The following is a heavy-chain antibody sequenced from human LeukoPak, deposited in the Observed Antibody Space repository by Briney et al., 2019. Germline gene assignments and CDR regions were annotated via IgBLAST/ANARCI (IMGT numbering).Heavy chain of an antibody. Sequence: ASVTVSCTVSGYTLTELSMHWVRQAPGKGLEWMGGFDPEDGETIYAQKFQDRVTMTEDTSTDTAYMELSSLRSEDTAVYYCATEYSSGWSQVDYWGQGTLVTVSS. CDR3: ATEYSSGWSQVDY. J-gene: IGHJ4*02. V-gene: IGHV1-24*01. D-gene: IGHD6-19*01. CDR2: FDPEDGET. CDR1: GYTLTELS.